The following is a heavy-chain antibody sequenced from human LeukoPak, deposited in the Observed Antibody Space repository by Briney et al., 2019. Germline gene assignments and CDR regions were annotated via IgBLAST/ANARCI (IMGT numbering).Heavy chain of an antibody. Sequence: GASVKVSCEASGYTFTSYYMHWVRQAPGQGLEWMGIINPSGGSTSYAQKFQGRVTMTRDTSTSTVYMELSSLGSEDTAVYYCARDGYSYGQGRYYYYYYMDVWGEGTTVTVSS. CDR2: INPSGGST. CDR3: ARDGYSYGQGRYYYYYYMDV. V-gene: IGHV1-46*01. J-gene: IGHJ6*03. CDR1: GYTFTSYY. D-gene: IGHD5-18*01.